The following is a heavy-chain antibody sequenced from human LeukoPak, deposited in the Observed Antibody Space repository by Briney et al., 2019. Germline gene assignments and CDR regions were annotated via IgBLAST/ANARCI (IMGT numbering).Heavy chain of an antibody. CDR2: IWYDGSNK. CDR1: GFTFSSYG. Sequence: GSLRLSCAASGFTFSSYGMHWVRQAPGKGLEWVAVIWYDGSNKYYADSVKGRFTISRDNSKNTLYLQMNSLRAEDTAVYYCAKDIGFLEWLFDYWGQGTLVTVSS. V-gene: IGHV3-33*06. J-gene: IGHJ4*02. CDR3: AKDIGFLEWLFDY. D-gene: IGHD3-3*01.